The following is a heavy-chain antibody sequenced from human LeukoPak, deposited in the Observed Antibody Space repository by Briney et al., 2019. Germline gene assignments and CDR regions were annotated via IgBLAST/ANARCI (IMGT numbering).Heavy chain of an antibody. Sequence: GFLRLSSAASGFTFSDYSMNWFRQAPGKGLEWISYIGIDSGNTNYADSVKGRFTISGDKAENSLYLQMNSLRVEDTAVYYCARDYKYAFDNWGQGTLVTVSS. CDR2: IGIDSGNT. D-gene: IGHD5-24*01. CDR3: ARDYKYAFDN. V-gene: IGHV3-11*06. CDR1: GFTFSDYS. J-gene: IGHJ4*02.